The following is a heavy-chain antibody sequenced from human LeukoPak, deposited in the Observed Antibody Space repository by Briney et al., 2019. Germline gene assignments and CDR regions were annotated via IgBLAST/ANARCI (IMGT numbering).Heavy chain of an antibody. D-gene: IGHD6-13*01. CDR2: VVYSVNT. V-gene: IGHV4-39*01. Sequence: PSETLSLTCTPFSGSTSSTSYYWGWIRQAPGKGLEWSGGVVYSVNTCYNPSLKSRVTISVDTTKHQFPLKLTSVTATDTAVYFCVRHLHGSGYGVDLWGQGTLVAVSS. CDR1: SGSTSSTSYY. CDR3: VRHLHGSGYGVDL. J-gene: IGHJ5*02.